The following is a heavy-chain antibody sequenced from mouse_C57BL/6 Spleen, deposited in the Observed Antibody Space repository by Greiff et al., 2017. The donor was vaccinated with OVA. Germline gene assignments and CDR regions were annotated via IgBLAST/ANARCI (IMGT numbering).Heavy chain of an antibody. CDR1: GYTFTSYT. D-gene: IGHD2-5*01. J-gene: IGHJ3*01. V-gene: IGHV1-4*01. CDR3: ARDYYSNSWFAY. CDR2: INPSSGYT. Sequence: QVQLQQSGAELARPGASVKMSCKASGYTFTSYTMHWVKQRPGQGLEWIGYINPSSGYTKYNQKFKDKATLTADKSSSTAYMQLSSLTSEDSAVYDCARDYYSNSWFAYWGQGTLVTVSA.